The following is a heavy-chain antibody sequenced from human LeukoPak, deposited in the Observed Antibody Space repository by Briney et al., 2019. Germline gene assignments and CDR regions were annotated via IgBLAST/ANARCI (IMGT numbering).Heavy chain of an antibody. V-gene: IGHV3-11*01. J-gene: IGHJ4*02. Sequence: PGGSLRLSCAASGFTFSDYYMSWIRQAPGKGLEWVSYISSSGSTIYYADSAKGRFTISRDNSKNTLYLQMNSLRAEDTAVYYCAKELERDGYNPAGDYWGQGTLVTVSS. CDR1: GFTFSDYY. CDR2: ISSSGSTI. CDR3: AKELERDGYNPAGDY. D-gene: IGHD5-24*01.